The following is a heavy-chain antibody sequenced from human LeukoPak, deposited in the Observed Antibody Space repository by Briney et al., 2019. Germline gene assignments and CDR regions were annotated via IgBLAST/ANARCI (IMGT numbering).Heavy chain of an antibody. Sequence: SETLSLTCTVSGGSIGSYSWSWIRQPPGKGLEWIGNIYYSGSTNYNPSLKSRVTISVDTSKNQFSLKVSSVTAADTAVYYCARYDYGAATFDSWGQGTLVTVSS. J-gene: IGHJ4*02. D-gene: IGHD4-17*01. CDR2: IYYSGST. V-gene: IGHV4-59*12. CDR1: GGSIGSYS. CDR3: ARYDYGAATFDS.